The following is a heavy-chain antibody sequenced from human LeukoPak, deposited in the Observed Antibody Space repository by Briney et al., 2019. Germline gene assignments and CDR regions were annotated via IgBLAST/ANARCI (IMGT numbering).Heavy chain of an antibody. V-gene: IGHV3-30*18. D-gene: IGHD3-10*01. CDR1: GFTFSTYG. Sequence: GGSLRLSCAASGFTFSTYGMYWVRQAPGKGLEWVAVISYHGTNEYYADSVKGLFTISRDNSKNTLYLQMNSLRAEDTAVYYCAKDLSPLVWFVSGSDAFDIWGQGTMVTVSS. CDR2: ISYHGTNE. CDR3: AKDLSPLVWFVSGSDAFDI. J-gene: IGHJ3*02.